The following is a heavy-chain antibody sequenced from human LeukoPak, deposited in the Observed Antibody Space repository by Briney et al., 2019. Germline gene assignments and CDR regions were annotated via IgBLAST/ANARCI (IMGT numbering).Heavy chain of an antibody. Sequence: PSETLSLTCTVSGGSIRSYYWSWIRQPPGKGLEWIGYIYYSGSTNYNPSLKSRVTTSVDTSKNQFSLKLSSVTAADTAVYYCARDGASSSGYYGWFDPWGQGTLVTVSS. CDR3: ARDGASSSGYYGWFDP. D-gene: IGHD3-22*01. V-gene: IGHV4-59*01. J-gene: IGHJ5*02. CDR1: GGSIRSYY. CDR2: IYYSGST.